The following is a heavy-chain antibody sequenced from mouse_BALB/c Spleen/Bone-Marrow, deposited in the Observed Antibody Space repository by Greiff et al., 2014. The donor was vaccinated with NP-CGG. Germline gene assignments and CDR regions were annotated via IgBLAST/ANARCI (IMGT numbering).Heavy chain of an antibody. J-gene: IGHJ3*01. D-gene: IGHD3-2*01. CDR1: GYTSTSYD. Sequence: QVQLPQSGPELVQPGALVKISCKASGYTSTSYDINWVKQRPGQGLEWIGWLYPGDGSTKYNEKFKGKATLTANKSSHTAYMQLISLTSENSAVYFCARSGDSSGDGFAYWGQGTLVTVSA. CDR3: ARSGDSSGDGFAY. V-gene: IGHV1S56*01. CDR2: LYPGDGST.